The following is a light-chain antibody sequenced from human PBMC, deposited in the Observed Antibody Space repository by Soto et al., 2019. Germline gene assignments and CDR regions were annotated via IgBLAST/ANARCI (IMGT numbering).Light chain of an antibody. CDR2: DAS. J-gene: IGKJ2*01. V-gene: IGKV1-5*01. CDR1: QSISSW. CDR3: QQKT. Sequence: DIQMTQSPSTLSASVGDRVTITCRASQSISSWLAWYQQKPGKAPKLLIYDASSLESGVPSRFSGSGSGTEFTLTISSLQPDDFATYYCQQKTFGQGTKWISN.